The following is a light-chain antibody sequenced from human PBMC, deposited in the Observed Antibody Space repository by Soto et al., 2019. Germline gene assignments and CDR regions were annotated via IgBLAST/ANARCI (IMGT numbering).Light chain of an antibody. CDR3: QQYDRSLQFT. V-gene: IGKV3-20*01. CDR2: GAS. CDR1: QSVSSDY. J-gene: IGKJ3*01. Sequence: EIVLTQSPCTLSLSPGERATLSCRAIQSVSSDYLAWYQLKPGQAPRLLIYGASSRATGIPDRFSGSGSGTDFTLTISRLEPEDFAVYCCQQYDRSLQFTFGPGTKVDIK.